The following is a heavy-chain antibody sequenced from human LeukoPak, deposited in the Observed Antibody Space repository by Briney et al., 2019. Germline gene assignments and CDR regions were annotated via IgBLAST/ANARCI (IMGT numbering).Heavy chain of an antibody. CDR2: ITNDGSST. CDR1: GLTFSSHW. Sequence: PGGSLRLSCAASGLTFSSHWMHWVRQAPGKGLVWVSRITNDGSSTTYADSVKGRFTISRDNAKNMLYLQMNSLRAEDTAVYYCARDIVTDGSGWFDFDYWGQGTLVTVSS. V-gene: IGHV3-74*01. D-gene: IGHD6-19*01. J-gene: IGHJ4*02. CDR3: ARDIVTDGSGWFDFDY.